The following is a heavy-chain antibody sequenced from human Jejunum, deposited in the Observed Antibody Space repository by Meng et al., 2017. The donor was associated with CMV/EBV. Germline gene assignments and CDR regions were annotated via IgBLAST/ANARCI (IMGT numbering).Heavy chain of an antibody. V-gene: IGHV3-7*04. Sequence: VPVVGVGGGFGQHGAALVLACVGSGFTFSINWLGWVCQAPGTGLEWVSNIRKDGSETYYVDSVKGRFTISRDNGKNSLYLQMNNLRAEDTGVYYCARGFAIDSWGQGTLVTVSS. CDR1: GFTFSINW. D-gene: IGHD3-10*01. CDR2: IRKDGSET. J-gene: IGHJ4*02. CDR3: ARGFAIDS.